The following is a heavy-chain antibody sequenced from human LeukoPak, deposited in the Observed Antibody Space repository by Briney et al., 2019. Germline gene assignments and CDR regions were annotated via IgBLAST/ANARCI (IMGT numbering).Heavy chain of an antibody. CDR3: AKAEDTYYDILTGNFDY. D-gene: IGHD3-9*01. J-gene: IGHJ4*02. V-gene: IGHV3-30*18. CDR1: GFTFSSYG. CDR2: ISYDGSNK. Sequence: PGCSLRLSCAASGFTFSSYGMHWVRPAPRKGLEGVAVISYDGSNKYYADSVKGRFTISSDNSKNTLYLQMNSLRAEDTAVYYCAKAEDTYYDILTGNFDYWGQGTLVTVSS.